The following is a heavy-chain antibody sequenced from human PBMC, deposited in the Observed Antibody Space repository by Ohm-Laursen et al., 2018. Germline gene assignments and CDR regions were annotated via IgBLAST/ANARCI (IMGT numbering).Heavy chain of an antibody. V-gene: IGHV1-8*01. D-gene: IGHD3-9*01. CDR1: GYTFTSYD. Sequence: ASVKVSCKASGYTFTSYDINWVRQATGHGLEWMGWMNPNSGNTGYAQKFQGRVTMTRNTSISTAFMELSSLRSEDTAVYYCARGLVYWYFDLWGRGTLVTVSS. CDR3: ARGLVYWYFDL. J-gene: IGHJ2*01. CDR2: MNPNSGNT.